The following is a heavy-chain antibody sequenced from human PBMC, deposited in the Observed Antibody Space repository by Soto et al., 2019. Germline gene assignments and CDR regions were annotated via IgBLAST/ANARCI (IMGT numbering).Heavy chain of an antibody. Sequence: SETLSLTCTVSGGSISNYWSWIRQPPGKGLEWIGYIYFSGGTNYNPSLKSRVTISVDTSKNQFSLKLSSVTAADTAVYYCARESRSWYGSIWDYWGQGTLVTVSS. V-gene: IGHV4-59*12. CDR3: ARESRSWYGSIWDY. CDR2: IYFSGGT. J-gene: IGHJ4*02. CDR1: GGSISNY. D-gene: IGHD6-13*01.